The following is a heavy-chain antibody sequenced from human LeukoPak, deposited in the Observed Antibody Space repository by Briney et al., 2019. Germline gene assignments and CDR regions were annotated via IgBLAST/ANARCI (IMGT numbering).Heavy chain of an antibody. CDR3: AKTMGAIDHDY. CDR1: GFTFRSYS. J-gene: IGHJ4*02. V-gene: IGHV3-23*01. CDR2: VTSSGSNT. D-gene: IGHD1-26*01. Sequence: GGSLRLSCAASGFTFRSYSMTWVRQAPGKGLEWVSTVTSSGSNTYYADSVKGRFINSRDNSKNTLYLQMSSLRAEDTAVYYCAKTMGAIDHDYLGQGTLVTVSS.